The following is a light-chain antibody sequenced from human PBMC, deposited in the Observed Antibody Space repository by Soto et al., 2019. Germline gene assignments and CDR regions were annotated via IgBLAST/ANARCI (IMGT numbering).Light chain of an antibody. CDR1: QSISSW. CDR2: KAS. V-gene: IGKV1-5*03. CDR3: QQSYSSIT. Sequence: DVRMSQSPSILSASVGDRVTITCRASQSISSWLAWYQQKPGKAPNLLIHKASHLESGVPSRFSGSGSGTEFTLTISSLQPEDFATYYCQQSYSSITFGQGTRLEI. J-gene: IGKJ5*01.